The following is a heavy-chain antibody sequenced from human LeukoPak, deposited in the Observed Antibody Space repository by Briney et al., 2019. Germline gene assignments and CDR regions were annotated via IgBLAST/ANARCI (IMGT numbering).Heavy chain of an antibody. V-gene: IGHV4-4*07. CDR3: ARHRGSGSQRYYYYYYMDV. CDR1: GGSISSYY. CDR2: IYTSGST. Sequence: SETLSLTCTVSGGSISSYYWSWIRQPAGKGLEWIGRIYTSGSTNYNPSLKSRVTISVDTSKNQFSLKLSSVTAADTAVYYCARHRGSGSQRYYYYYYMDVWGKGTTVTISS. D-gene: IGHD3-10*01. J-gene: IGHJ6*03.